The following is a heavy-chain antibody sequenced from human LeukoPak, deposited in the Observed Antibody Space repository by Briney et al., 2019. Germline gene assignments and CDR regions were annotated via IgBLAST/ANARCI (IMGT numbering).Heavy chain of an antibody. CDR1: GYTFTACY. Sequence: ASVKVSCKASGYTFTACYMHWVRLAPGQGLEWMGWINPNSGGTNYAQKFQGRVTMTRDTSISTAYMELSRLRSDDTAVYYCARWDWELRNAFDIWGQGTMVTVSS. D-gene: IGHD1-26*01. V-gene: IGHV1-2*02. CDR3: ARWDWELRNAFDI. J-gene: IGHJ3*02. CDR2: INPNSGGT.